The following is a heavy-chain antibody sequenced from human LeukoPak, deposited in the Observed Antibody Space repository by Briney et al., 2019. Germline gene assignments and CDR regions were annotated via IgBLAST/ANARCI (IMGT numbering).Heavy chain of an antibody. J-gene: IGHJ6*03. CDR2: INSDGKTI. CDR3: ARGQSYMDV. CDR1: GFIFSNFW. Sequence: GGSLRLSCEASGFIFSNFWMYWVRHVPGKGLIWVSRINSDGKTINYADSVRGRFTMSRDNAKKTLYLQLNSLRVEDTALYYCARGQSYMDVWGKGTTVTVSS. V-gene: IGHV3-74*01.